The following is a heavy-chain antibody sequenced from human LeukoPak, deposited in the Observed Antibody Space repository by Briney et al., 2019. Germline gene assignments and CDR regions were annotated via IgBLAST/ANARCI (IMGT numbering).Heavy chain of an antibody. CDR3: ARDPSSVTLYFFDY. Sequence: GASVKISCKASGYTFRGNYIHWLRQASGQGLEWMGWIDANNGDTKSAQKFQGRVTMSRDTSISTAYMDLSSLSPDDAAVYYCARDPSSVTLYFFDYWGQGTLVTVSS. CDR1: GYTFRGNY. J-gene: IGHJ4*02. D-gene: IGHD4-11*01. CDR2: IDANNGDT. V-gene: IGHV1-2*02.